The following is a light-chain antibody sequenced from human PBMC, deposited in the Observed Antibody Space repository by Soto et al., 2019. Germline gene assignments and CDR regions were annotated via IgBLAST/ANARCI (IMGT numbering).Light chain of an antibody. V-gene: IGKV3-15*01. Sequence: EIMMTQSPVTLSASPGERVTLSCRTNKSISSNLAWYQQKRGQAPRLLISGVSTRASGVPDRFSGSGSVADFTLTISSLQSEDFAVYYCQQRSNWPTFGQGTRLEIK. CDR2: GVS. J-gene: IGKJ5*01. CDR3: QQRSNWPT. CDR1: KSISSN.